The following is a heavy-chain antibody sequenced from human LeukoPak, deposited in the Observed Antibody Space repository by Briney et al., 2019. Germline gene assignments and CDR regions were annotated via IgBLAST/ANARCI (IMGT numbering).Heavy chain of an antibody. CDR3: AKERQRYCSSTSCYYFDY. J-gene: IGHJ4*02. D-gene: IGHD2-2*01. Sequence: PGGSLRLSCEASGFTFSTSAMTWVRQAPGKGLEWVSGISPSGGATHYSDSVKGRFTISRDNSKNTLYLQMNSLRAEDTAVYYCAKERQRYCSSTSCYYFDYWGQGTLVTVSS. CDR2: ISPSGGAT. V-gene: IGHV3-23*01. CDR1: GFTFSTSA.